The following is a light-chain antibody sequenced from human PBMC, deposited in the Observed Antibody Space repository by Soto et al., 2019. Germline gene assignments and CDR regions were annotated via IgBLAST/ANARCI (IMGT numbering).Light chain of an antibody. Sequence: QSALTQPASVSGSPGQSLTISCTGTSGDVGGYNYVSWYQQHPGKAPKLMIYDVSNRPSGVSNRFSGSKSGNTASLTISGLQVEDEADYYCSSYSSSSTYVFGTGTKVIVL. CDR3: SSYSSSSTYV. CDR1: SGDVGGYNY. V-gene: IGLV2-14*01. J-gene: IGLJ1*01. CDR2: DVS.